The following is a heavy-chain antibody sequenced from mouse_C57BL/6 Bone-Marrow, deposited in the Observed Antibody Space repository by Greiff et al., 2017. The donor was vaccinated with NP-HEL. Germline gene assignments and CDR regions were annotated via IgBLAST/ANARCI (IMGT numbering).Heavy chain of an antibody. CDR3: ARGGSSDWYFDV. Sequence: QVQLKQPGAELVKPGASVKLSCKASGYTFTSYWMHWVKQRPGQGLEWIGMIHPNSGSTNYNEKFKSKATLTVDKSSSTAYMQLSSLTSEDSAVYYCARGGSSDWYFDVWGTGTTVTVSS. V-gene: IGHV1-64*01. D-gene: IGHD1-1*01. CDR2: IHPNSGST. CDR1: GYTFTSYW. J-gene: IGHJ1*03.